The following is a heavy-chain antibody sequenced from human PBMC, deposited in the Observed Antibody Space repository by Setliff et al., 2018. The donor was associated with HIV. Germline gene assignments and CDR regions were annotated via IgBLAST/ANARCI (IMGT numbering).Heavy chain of an antibody. CDR2: IYTTGST. Sequence: PSETLSLTCTVTGGSISSSSYYWGWIRQPPGKGLEWIGHIYTTGSTNYNPSLKSRVTISADTSNNQFSLRLTSMTAADTAVYYCAKTSVGATGLYAFDIWGQGTMVTVSS. CDR1: GGSISSSSYY. V-gene: IGHV4-61*05. J-gene: IGHJ3*02. CDR3: AKTSVGATGLYAFDI. D-gene: IGHD1-26*01.